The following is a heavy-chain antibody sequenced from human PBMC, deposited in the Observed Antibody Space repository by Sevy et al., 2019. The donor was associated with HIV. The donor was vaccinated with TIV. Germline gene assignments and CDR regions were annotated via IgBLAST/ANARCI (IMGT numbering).Heavy chain of an antibody. Sequence: GGSLRLSCAASGFTFSSYSMNWVRHAPGKGLEWVSSISTSSSYIYYADSVKGRLTISRDNAKNSLYLQMNSLRAEDTALYYCARGYCTGGLYSYIGGDFDYWGQGTLVTVSS. CDR3: ARGYCTGGLYSYIGGDFDY. CDR2: ISTSSSYI. J-gene: IGHJ4*02. CDR1: GFTFSSYS. V-gene: IGHV3-21*01. D-gene: IGHD2-8*02.